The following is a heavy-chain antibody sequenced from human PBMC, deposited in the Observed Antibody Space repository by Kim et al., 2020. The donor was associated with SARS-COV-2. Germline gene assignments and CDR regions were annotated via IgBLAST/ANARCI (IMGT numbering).Heavy chain of an antibody. J-gene: IGHJ4*02. D-gene: IGHD6-6*01. V-gene: IGHV3-23*01. Sequence: GGSLRLSCAASGFTFSSYAMSWVRQAPGKGLEWVSGISGSADSTYYADSVKGRFTISRDSSETAVYLQMNSLRAEDTAVYYCAKDAQISSSGYYFDYGGQGTLVTVSS. CDR1: GFTFSSYA. CDR2: ISGSADST. CDR3: AKDAQISSSGYYFDY.